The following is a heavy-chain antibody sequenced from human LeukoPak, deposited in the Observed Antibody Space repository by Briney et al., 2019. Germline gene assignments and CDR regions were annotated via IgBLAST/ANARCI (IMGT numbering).Heavy chain of an antibody. CDR2: ISWNSGSI. D-gene: IGHD2-2*01. CDR1: GFTFDDYA. Sequence: GGSLRLSCAASGFTFDDYAMHWVRQAPGKGLEWVSGISWNSGSIGYADSVKGRFTISRDNSKNTLYLQMNSLRAEDTAVYYCASTHLGYCSSTSCQNDYWGQGTLVTVSS. V-gene: IGHV3-9*01. J-gene: IGHJ4*02. CDR3: ASTHLGYCSSTSCQNDY.